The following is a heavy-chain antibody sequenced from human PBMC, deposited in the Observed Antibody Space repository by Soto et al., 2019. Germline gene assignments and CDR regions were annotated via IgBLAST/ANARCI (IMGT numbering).Heavy chain of an antibody. CDR2: FDPEDGET. J-gene: IGHJ6*02. CDR3: ATGIVATIIRSNGMDV. D-gene: IGHD5-12*01. CDR1: GYTLTELS. V-gene: IGHV1-24*01. Sequence: ASVKVSCKVSGYTLTELSMHWVRQAPGKGLEWMGGFDPEDGETIYAQKFQGRVTMTEDTSTDTAYMELSSLRSEDTAVYYCATGIVATIIRSNGMDVWGQGTTVTVSS.